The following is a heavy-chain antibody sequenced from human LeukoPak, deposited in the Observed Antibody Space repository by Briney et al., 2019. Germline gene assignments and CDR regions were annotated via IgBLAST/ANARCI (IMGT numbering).Heavy chain of an antibody. D-gene: IGHD3-16*02. CDR1: GFTFSTYS. CDR3: ARANPPGISFFDY. Sequence: GGSLRLSCAGSGFTFSTYSMNWVRQAPGKGLEWVSSISGSSGSIFYADSVKDRFTISRDNVENSLSLQMNSLRAEDTVVYYCARANPPGISFFDYWGQGALVTVSS. CDR2: ISGSSGSI. J-gene: IGHJ4*02. V-gene: IGHV3-21*01.